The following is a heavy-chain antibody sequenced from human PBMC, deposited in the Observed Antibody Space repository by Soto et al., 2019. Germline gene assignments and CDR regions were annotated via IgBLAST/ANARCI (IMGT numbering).Heavy chain of an antibody. CDR3: AREEKQLSRYGGDFDY. D-gene: IGHD3-16*01. V-gene: IGHV4-61*01. CDR1: DGSVNTGNYY. Sequence: QVQLQESGPGLVKPSETLSLTCSVSDGSVNTGNYYWSWIRQPPGKGLEWIGHIYYIGTTNYNPSLKSRVTISVDTSKNQFSLQVTSVTAADTAVYFCAREEKQLSRYGGDFDYWGQGLLVTVSS. J-gene: IGHJ4*02. CDR2: IYYIGTT.